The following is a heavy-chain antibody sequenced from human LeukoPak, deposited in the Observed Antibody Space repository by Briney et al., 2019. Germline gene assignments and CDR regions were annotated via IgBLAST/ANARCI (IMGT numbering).Heavy chain of an antibody. V-gene: IGHV3-30*02. CDR2: IRYDGNNK. Sequence: GGSLRLSCAASGFTFSCYGMHWVRQAPGKGLEWVAFIRYDGNNKYYADSVKGRFTISRDNSKNTLYLQMNSLTAEDTAVYYCARDQLGFDYWGQGALVTVSS. CDR1: GFTFSCYG. J-gene: IGHJ4*02. CDR3: ARDQLGFDY. D-gene: IGHD6-13*01.